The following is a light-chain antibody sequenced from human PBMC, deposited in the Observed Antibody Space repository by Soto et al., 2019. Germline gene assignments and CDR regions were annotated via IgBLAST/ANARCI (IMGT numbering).Light chain of an antibody. V-gene: IGKV3-11*01. CDR2: EAS. CDR3: QQRSNWPFT. Sequence: EIVLTQSPATLSLSPGERATLSCRASQSVSSYLAWYQQKPGQAPRLLIYEASNRSTGIPARFGGSGSGTDFNLTISSLEPEDFAVYYYQQRSNWPFTVGPGTKVDIK. J-gene: IGKJ3*01. CDR1: QSVSSY.